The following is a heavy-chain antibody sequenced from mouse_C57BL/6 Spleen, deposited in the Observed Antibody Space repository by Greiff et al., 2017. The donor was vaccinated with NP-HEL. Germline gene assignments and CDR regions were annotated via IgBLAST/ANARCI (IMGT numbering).Heavy chain of an antibody. D-gene: IGHD1-1*01. V-gene: IGHV1-55*01. CDR2: IYPGSGRT. CDR3: ASGVKKLLHYAMDY. J-gene: IGHJ4*01. CDR1: GYTFTSYW. Sequence: QVQLQQPGAELVKPGASVKMSCKASGYTFTSYWITWVKQRPGQGLEWIGDIYPGSGRTNYNEKFKSKATLTVDTSSSTSYMQLSSLTSEDSAVYYCASGVKKLLHYAMDYWGQGTSVTVSS.